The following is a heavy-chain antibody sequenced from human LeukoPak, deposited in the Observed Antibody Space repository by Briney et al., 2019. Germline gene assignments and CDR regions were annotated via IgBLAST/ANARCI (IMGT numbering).Heavy chain of an antibody. CDR1: GYTLTELS. Sequence: GASVKVSCKVSGYTLTELSMHWVRQAPGKGLEWMGGFDPEDGETIYAQKFQGRVTMTEDTSTDTAYMELSSLRSEDTAVYYCATANYDFWSGYGPSGYWGQGTLVTVSS. D-gene: IGHD3-3*01. CDR3: ATANYDFWSGYGPSGY. J-gene: IGHJ4*02. CDR2: FDPEDGET. V-gene: IGHV1-24*01.